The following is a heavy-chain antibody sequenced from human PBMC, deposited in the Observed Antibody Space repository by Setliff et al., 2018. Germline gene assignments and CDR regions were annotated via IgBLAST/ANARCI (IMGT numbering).Heavy chain of an antibody. J-gene: IGHJ4*02. CDR1: GGSISTNSYY. Sequence: SETLSLTCTVSGGSISTNSYYWGWIRQPPGKGLEWIGSMYFSGSTYYNPSLKSRVTMSIDKSKNEFSLKMRSVTAADTAVYYCASAPRYFDSTGSYFDGLGQGTLVTVSS. CDR2: MYFSGST. V-gene: IGHV4-39*07. D-gene: IGHD3-22*01. CDR3: ASAPRYFDSTGSYFDG.